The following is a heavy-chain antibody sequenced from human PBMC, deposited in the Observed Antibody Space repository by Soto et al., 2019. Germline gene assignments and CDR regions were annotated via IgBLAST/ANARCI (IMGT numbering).Heavy chain of an antibody. CDR3: AILQYSXGYYYYGMDV. D-gene: IGHD6-19*01. J-gene: IGHJ6*02. CDR1: GFNFPTFW. V-gene: IGHV5-51*01. CDR2: IYPGDSDT. Sequence: GESLKISCKHSGFNFPTFWIAWVRQMPGKGLEWMGIIYPGDSDTRYSPSFQGQVTISADKSISTAYLQWSSLKASDTAMYYCAILQYSXGYYYYGMDVWGQGTTVTVSS.